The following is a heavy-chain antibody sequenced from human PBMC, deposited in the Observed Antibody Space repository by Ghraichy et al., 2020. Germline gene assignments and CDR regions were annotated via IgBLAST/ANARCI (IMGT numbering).Heavy chain of an antibody. J-gene: IGHJ5*02. CDR3: AKDGGASGSGDDH. CDR2: IKYDGSDK. V-gene: IGHV3-7*03. D-gene: IGHD3-10*01. Sequence: GGSLRLSCAASGFIFNNYWMTWVRQAPGKGLEWVANIKYDGSDKYYADSVKGRFTISRDNAKNSLFLQMNTLRVDDTAVYYCAKDGGASGSGDDHWGQGTLGTVSP. CDR1: GFIFNNYW.